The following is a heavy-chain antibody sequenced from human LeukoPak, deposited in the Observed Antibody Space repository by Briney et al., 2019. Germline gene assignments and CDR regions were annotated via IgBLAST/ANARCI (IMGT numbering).Heavy chain of an antibody. V-gene: IGHV1-69*13. CDR3: ARGYGDYVFYFDY. CDR2: IIPIFGTA. J-gene: IGHJ4*02. CDR1: GGTFSSYA. D-gene: IGHD4-17*01. Sequence: GASVKVSCKASGGTFSSYAISWVRQDPGQGLEWMGGIIPIFGTANYAQKFQGRVTITADESTSTAYMELSSLRSEDTAVYYCARGYGDYVFYFDYWGQGTLVTVSS.